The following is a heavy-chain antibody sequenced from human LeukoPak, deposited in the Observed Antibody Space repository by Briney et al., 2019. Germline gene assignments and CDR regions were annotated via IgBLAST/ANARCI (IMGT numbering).Heavy chain of an antibody. CDR3: AREVPAAMSAFDI. Sequence: GGSLRLSCAASGFTFSSYAMHWVRQAPGKGLEWVAVISYDGSNKYYADSVKGRFTISRDNPKNTLYLQMNSLRAEDTAVYYCAREVPAAMSAFDIWGQGTMVTVSS. CDR2: ISYDGSNK. CDR1: GFTFSSYA. V-gene: IGHV3-30-3*01. J-gene: IGHJ3*02. D-gene: IGHD2-2*01.